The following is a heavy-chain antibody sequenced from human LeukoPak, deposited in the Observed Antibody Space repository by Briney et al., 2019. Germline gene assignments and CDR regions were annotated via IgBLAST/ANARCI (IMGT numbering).Heavy chain of an antibody. CDR3: ARGRWYYYGSGNFVLDY. J-gene: IGHJ4*02. Sequence: KPSETLSLTCAVYGGSFSGYYWSWIRQPPGKGLEWIGEINHSGSTNYNPSLKSRVTISADTSKNQFSLKLSSVTAADTAVYYCARGRWYYYGSGNFVLDYWGQGTLVTVSS. V-gene: IGHV4-34*01. CDR1: GGSFSGYY. D-gene: IGHD3-10*01. CDR2: INHSGST.